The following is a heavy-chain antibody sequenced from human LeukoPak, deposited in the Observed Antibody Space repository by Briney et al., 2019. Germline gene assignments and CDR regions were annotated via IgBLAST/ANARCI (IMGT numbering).Heavy chain of an antibody. V-gene: IGHV3-74*01. D-gene: IGHD2/OR15-2a*01. CDR3: VSFYETY. Sequence: GGALRVSCAASGNYWMHWVRQVPGKGLVWVSHINSGGSWTSYADSVKGRFTISKDNAKNTVYLQMNSLRAEDTAVYYCVSFYETYWGRGTLVTVSS. J-gene: IGHJ4*02. CDR2: INSGGSWT. CDR1: GNYW.